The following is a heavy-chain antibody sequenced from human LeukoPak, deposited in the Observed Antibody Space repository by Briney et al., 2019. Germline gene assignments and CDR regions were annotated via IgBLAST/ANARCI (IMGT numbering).Heavy chain of an antibody. CDR3: ARPDAPWVTAGVDY. V-gene: IGHV3-30*04. D-gene: IGHD2-21*02. J-gene: IGHJ4*02. CDR2: ISYDGSKI. CDR1: GFSFSAYA. Sequence: GGSLRLSCAASGFSFSAYAMHWFPKAPGKGLEWVALISYDGSKIYYADSVKGRFTISRDNSKNTLYLHMNSLRTEGTSVYYCARPDAPWVTAGVDYWGQGTLVTVST.